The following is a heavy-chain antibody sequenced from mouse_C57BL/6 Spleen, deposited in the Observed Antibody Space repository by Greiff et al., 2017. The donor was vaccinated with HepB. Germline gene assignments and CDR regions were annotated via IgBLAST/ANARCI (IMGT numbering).Heavy chain of an antibody. CDR3: ARRGITTVGDYFAY. Sequence: VQLQQSGPELVKPGASVKISCKASGYTFTDYYMNWVKQSHGKSLEWIGDINPNNGGTSYNQKFKGKATLTVDKSSSTAYMELRSLTSEDSAVYYCARRGITTVGDYFAYWGQGTTLTVSS. D-gene: IGHD1-1*01. CDR2: INPNNGGT. V-gene: IGHV1-26*01. CDR1: GYTFTDYY. J-gene: IGHJ2*01.